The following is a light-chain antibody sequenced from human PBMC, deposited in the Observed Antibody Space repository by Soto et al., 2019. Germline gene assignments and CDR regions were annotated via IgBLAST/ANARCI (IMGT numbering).Light chain of an antibody. V-gene: IGKV1-39*01. Sequence: DIQMTQSPSSLSASVGDRVTITCRASQSISSYLNCYQQKPGKAPKLLIYAASSLQSGVPSRFSGSGSGTDFTLTISSLQPEDFATYYCQQSYSTPKTFGQGTKADIK. CDR3: QQSYSTPKT. J-gene: IGKJ1*01. CDR2: AAS. CDR1: QSISSY.